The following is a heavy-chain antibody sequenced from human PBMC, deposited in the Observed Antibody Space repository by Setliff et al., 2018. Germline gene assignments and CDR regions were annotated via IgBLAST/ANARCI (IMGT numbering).Heavy chain of an antibody. CDR2: ISAYNHNT. CDR3: ARADYSSSLHYFDC. V-gene: IGHV1-18*01. Sequence: ASVKVSCKASGGTFSSYAISWVRQAPGQGLEWMGWISAYNHNTNYAQKLQGRVTMTTDTSTRTAYMELRSLRSDDTAFYYCARADYSSSLHYFDCWGQGTLVTVSS. J-gene: IGHJ4*02. CDR1: GGTFSSYA. D-gene: IGHD6-13*01.